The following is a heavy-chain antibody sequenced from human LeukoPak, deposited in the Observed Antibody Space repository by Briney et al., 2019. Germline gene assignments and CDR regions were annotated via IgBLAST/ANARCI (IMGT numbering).Heavy chain of an antibody. J-gene: IGHJ6*02. V-gene: IGHV4-59*01. CDR1: GFTFDDYA. CDR3: ARVLSDFWSGPLLGMDV. CDR2: IYYSGST. D-gene: IGHD3-3*01. Sequence: GSLRLSCAASGFTFDDYAMHWVRQAPGKGLEWIGYIYYSGSTNYNPSLKSRVTISVDTSENQFSLKLSSVTAADTAVYYCARVLSDFWSGPLLGMDVWGQGTTVTVSS.